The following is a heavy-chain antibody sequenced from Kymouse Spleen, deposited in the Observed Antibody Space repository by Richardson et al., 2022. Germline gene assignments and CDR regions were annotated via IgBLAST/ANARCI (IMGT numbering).Heavy chain of an antibody. D-gene: IGHD3-10*01. CDR2: INHSGST. V-gene: IGHV4-34*01. J-gene: IGHJ4*02. CDR3: AGRSGSYYNSFDY. Sequence: QVQLQQWGAGLLKPSETLSLTCAVYGGSFSGYYWSWIRQPPGKGLEWIGEINHSGSTNYNPSLKSRVTISVDTSKNQFSLKLSSVTAADTAVYYCAGRSGSYYNSFDYWGQGTLVTVSS. CDR1: GGSFSGYY.